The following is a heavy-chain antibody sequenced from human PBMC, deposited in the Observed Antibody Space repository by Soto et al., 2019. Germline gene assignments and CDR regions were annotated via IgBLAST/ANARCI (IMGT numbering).Heavy chain of an antibody. CDR1: GDTFSSYS. J-gene: IGHJ6*02. V-gene: IGHV1-69*01. Sequence: QVKLVQSGAEVKKPGSSVKVSCKASGDTFSSYSITWVRQAPGQGLEWMGGIIPVFGSANYAQKFQGRVTITADESTSTAYMELSSLRSQDTAVYFCARDDGWNYRYYDMEVWGQGTTVTVSS. CDR3: ARDDGWNYRYYDMEV. D-gene: IGHD1-7*01. CDR2: IIPVFGSA.